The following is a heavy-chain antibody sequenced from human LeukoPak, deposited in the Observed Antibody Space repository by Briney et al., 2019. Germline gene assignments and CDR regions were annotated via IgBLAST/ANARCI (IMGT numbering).Heavy chain of an antibody. CDR2: ISAYNGNT. J-gene: IGHJ4*02. CDR3: ARDLDGGSYSDY. D-gene: IGHD1-26*01. CDR1: GYTFTSYG. Sequence: ASVTVSRKASGYTFTSYGISWVRQAPGQGLEWMGWISAYNGNTNYAQKLQGRVTMTTDTSTSTAYMELRSLRSDDTAVYYCARDLDGGSYSDYWGQGTLVTVSP. V-gene: IGHV1-18*01.